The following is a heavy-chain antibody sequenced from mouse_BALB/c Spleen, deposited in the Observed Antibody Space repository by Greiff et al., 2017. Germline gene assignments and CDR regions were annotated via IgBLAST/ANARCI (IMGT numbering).Heavy chain of an antibody. CDR1: GFNIKDYY. CDR2: IDPENGDT. V-gene: IGHV14-4*02. J-gene: IGHJ3*01. Sequence: EVQLQQSGAELVRSGASVKLSCTASGFNIKDYYMHWVKQRPEQGLEWIGWIDPENGDTEYAPKFQGKATMTADTSSNTAYLQLSSLTSEDTAVYYCQAYYYGSSSFAYWGQGTLVTVAA. CDR3: QAYYYGSSSFAY. D-gene: IGHD1-1*01.